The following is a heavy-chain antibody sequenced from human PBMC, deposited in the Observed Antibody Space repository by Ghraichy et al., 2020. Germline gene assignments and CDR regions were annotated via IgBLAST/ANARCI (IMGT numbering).Heavy chain of an antibody. Sequence: GGSLRLSCAASGFTFSSYSMNWVRQAPGKGLEWVSYISSSSSTIYYADSVKGRFTISRDNAKNSLYLQMNSLGDEDTAVYYCAREPDCSSTSCFSAFDYWGQGTLVTVSS. CDR1: GFTFSSYS. CDR2: ISSSSSTI. J-gene: IGHJ4*02. D-gene: IGHD2-2*01. CDR3: AREPDCSSTSCFSAFDY. V-gene: IGHV3-48*02.